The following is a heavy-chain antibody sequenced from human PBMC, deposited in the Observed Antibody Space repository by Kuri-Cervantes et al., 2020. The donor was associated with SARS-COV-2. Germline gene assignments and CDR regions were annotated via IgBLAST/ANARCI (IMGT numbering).Heavy chain of an antibody. CDR2: INHSGST. CDR3: ARSRRVRFDP. D-gene: IGHD1-14*01. Sequence: SETLSLTCAVYGGSFSGYYWSWIRQPPGKGLEWIGEINHSGSTNYNPSLKSRVTISVDTSKNQFSLKLSSVTAADTAVYYCARSRRVRFDPWGQGTLVTVSS. J-gene: IGHJ5*02. CDR1: GGSFSGYY. V-gene: IGHV4-34*01.